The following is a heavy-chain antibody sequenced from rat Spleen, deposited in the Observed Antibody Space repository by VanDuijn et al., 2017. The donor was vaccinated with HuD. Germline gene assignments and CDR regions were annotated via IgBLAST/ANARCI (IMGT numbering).Heavy chain of an antibody. CDR2: INPDGGTT. CDR3: VRHPDYSNYFDY. D-gene: IGHD1-1*01. Sequence: EVQLVETGGDLVQPGRSLKLSCVASGFTFSSYWMYWIRQAPGKGLEWVSSINPDGGTTYYPDSVKGRFTISRDNAENTVYLQMNSLRSEDTATYYCVRHPDYSNYFDYWGQGVMVTVSS. V-gene: IGHV5-58*01. J-gene: IGHJ2*01. CDR1: GFTFSSYW.